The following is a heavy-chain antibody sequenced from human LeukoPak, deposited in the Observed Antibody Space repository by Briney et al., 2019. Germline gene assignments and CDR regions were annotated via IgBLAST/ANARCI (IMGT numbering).Heavy chain of an antibody. J-gene: IGHJ6*03. CDR1: GYTFTSYG. Sequence: ASVKVSCKASGYTFTSYGISWVRQAPGQGLEWMGWISAYNDNTNYAQKLQGRVTMTTDTSTSTAYMELRSLRSDDTAVYYCARQTGGRYCSSTSCYDDYYYYYMDVWGKGTTVTISS. CDR2: ISAYNDNT. V-gene: IGHV1-18*01. D-gene: IGHD2-2*01. CDR3: ARQTGGRYCSSTSCYDDYYYYYMDV.